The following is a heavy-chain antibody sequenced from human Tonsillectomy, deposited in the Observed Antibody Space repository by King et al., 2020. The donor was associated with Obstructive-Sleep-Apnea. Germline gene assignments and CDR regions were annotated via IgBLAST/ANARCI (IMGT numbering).Heavy chain of an antibody. J-gene: IGHJ6*02. D-gene: IGHD6-19*01. V-gene: IGHV4-39*07. Sequence: QLQESGPGLVKPSETLSLTCTVSGGSISSSSYYWGWIRQPPGKGLEWIGSIYYSGSTYYNPSLKSRVTISVGTSKNQFSLKLSSVTAADNAGYYCDRDYDSSGRYEGIYGMDVWGQGTTVTVSS. CDR1: GGSISSSSYY. CDR3: DRDYDSSGRYEGIYGMDV. CDR2: IYYSGST.